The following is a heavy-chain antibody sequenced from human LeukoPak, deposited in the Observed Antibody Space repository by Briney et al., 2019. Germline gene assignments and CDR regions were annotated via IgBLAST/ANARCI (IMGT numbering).Heavy chain of an antibody. V-gene: IGHV1-2*02. CDR2: INPNSGAT. Sequence: ASVWVSCKASGYTFTGYYMHWVRQAPGQGLEWMGWINPNSGATKYAQRFQDRVTMTRDTSISTAYMELSRLRSDDTAVYYCATSTITTDFDYWGQGTLLTVSS. CDR3: ATSTITTDFDY. D-gene: IGHD4-11*01. J-gene: IGHJ4*02. CDR1: GYTFTGYY.